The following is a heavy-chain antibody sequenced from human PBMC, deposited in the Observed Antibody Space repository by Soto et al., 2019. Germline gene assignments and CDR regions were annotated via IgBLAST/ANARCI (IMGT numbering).Heavy chain of an antibody. CDR2: IIPIFGTA. J-gene: IGHJ5*02. CDR3: AREYSSSSGWFDP. D-gene: IGHD6-6*01. Sequence: SVKVSCKASGGTFSSYAISWVRQAPGQGLEWMGGIIPIFGTANYAQKFQGRVTITADESTSTAYMELSSLRSEDTALYYCAREYSSSSGWFDPWGQGTLVTVSS. CDR1: GGTFSSYA. V-gene: IGHV1-69*13.